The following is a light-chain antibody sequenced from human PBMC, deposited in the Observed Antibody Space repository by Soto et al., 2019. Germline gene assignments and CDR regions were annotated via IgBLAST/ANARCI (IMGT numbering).Light chain of an antibody. CDR1: SSNIGSHT. CDR2: NTY. J-gene: IGLJ2*01. Sequence: QSVLTQPPSASGTPGQRVTLSCSGSSSNIGSHTVNWYQQLPGTAPRLLIYNTYYRPSGVPDRFSGSKSGTSASLAISGLQSEDEAHYYCAAWDDSLNGVVFGGGTKLTVL. V-gene: IGLV1-44*01. CDR3: AAWDDSLNGVV.